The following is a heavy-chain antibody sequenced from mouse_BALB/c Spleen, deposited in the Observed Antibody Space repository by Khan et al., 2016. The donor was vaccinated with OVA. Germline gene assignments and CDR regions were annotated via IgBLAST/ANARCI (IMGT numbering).Heavy chain of an antibody. CDR2: ISSGDST. CDR3: ARDDWFAY. Sequence: EVKLVESGGGLVKPGGSLKLSCAASGFTFSNYAMSWVRQSPEKRLEWVASISSGDSTYYPDSVKGRFTISRENARNILYLQRRSVRAEDTAKYYCARDDWFAYWGQGTLVTVAA. J-gene: IGHJ3*01. V-gene: IGHV5-6-5*01. CDR1: GFTFSNYA.